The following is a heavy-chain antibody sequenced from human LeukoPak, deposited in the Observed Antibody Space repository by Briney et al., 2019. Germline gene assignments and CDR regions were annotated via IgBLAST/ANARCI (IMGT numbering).Heavy chain of an antibody. CDR2: INHSGST. Sequence: PSETLSLTCAVYGGSFSGYYWTWIRQPPGKGLEWIGEINHSGSTNYNPSLKSRVTISVDTSKNQFSLKLSSVTAADTAVYYCATSHNWNYGYYYYYMDVWGKGTTVTVSS. J-gene: IGHJ6*03. D-gene: IGHD1-7*01. CDR3: ATSHNWNYGYYYYYMDV. V-gene: IGHV4-34*01. CDR1: GGSFSGYY.